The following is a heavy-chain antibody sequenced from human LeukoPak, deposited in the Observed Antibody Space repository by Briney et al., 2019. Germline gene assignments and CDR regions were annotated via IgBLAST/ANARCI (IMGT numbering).Heavy chain of an antibody. CDR2: IYYSGST. D-gene: IGHD3-9*01. CDR1: GGSISSSSYY. Sequence: SETLSLTCTVSGGSISSSSYYWGWIRQPPGKGLEWIGSIYYSGSTYYNPSLKSRVTMSVDTSKNQFSLKLRSVTAADTAVYYCARDEADTLTNYPGAFDIWGQGTMVTISS. CDR3: ARDEADTLTNYPGAFDI. V-gene: IGHV4-39*07. J-gene: IGHJ3*02.